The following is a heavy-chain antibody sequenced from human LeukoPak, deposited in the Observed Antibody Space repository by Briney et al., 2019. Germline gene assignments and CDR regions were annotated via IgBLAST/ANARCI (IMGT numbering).Heavy chain of an antibody. V-gene: IGHV3-21*01. CDR1: GFTFSTYS. J-gene: IGHJ4*02. Sequence: GGSLRLSCAASGFTFSTYSMNWVRQAPGKGLEWVSSISTSSSHIYYADSVKGRFTISRDNAKNSLYLQMNSLRDEDTAVYYCARGDIVVVPAAPVDYWGQGTLVTVSS. CDR2: ISTSSSHI. D-gene: IGHD2-2*01. CDR3: ARGDIVVVPAAPVDY.